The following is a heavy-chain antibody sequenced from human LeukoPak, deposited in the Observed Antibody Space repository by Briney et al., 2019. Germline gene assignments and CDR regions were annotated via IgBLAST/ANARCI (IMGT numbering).Heavy chain of an antibody. D-gene: IGHD2/OR15-2a*01. CDR3: ARDFTSQNFFDH. CDR2: SGHGVT. V-gene: IGHV3-21*01. Sequence: GGSLRLTCAASGFIFSDSSMNWVRQAPGKGLEWVSSSGHGVTYYADSVKGRFTVSRDDAKNSLFLQMNNLRAEDTAIYYCARDFTSQNFFDHWGQGTLVTVSS. J-gene: IGHJ4*01. CDR1: GFIFSDSS.